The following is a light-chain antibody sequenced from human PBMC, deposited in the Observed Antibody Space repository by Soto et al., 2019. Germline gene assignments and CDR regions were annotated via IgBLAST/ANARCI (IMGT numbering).Light chain of an antibody. CDR1: SSDVGGYSY. J-gene: IGLJ1*01. V-gene: IGLV2-11*01. CDR3: CSFAGSYTLYV. Sequence: LTKLRSMSGSPGQSVTISCTGNSSDVGGYSYVSWFQQHPGKAPKLMIYDVSKRPSGVPDRFSGSKSGNTASLTISWLQAEDEADYYCCSFAGSYTLYVFGTGTKGTVL. CDR2: DVS.